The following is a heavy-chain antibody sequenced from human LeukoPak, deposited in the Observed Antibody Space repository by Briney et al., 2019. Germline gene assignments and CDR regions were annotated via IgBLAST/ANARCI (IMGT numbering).Heavy chain of an antibody. D-gene: IGHD1-26*01. V-gene: IGHV3-23*01. Sequence: GGSLRLSCAASGFTFSSYAMSWVRQAPGKGLEWVSAISGSGGSTYYADSVKGRFTVSRDDSKITLYLQMNSLRTEDTALYYCARDFSTKYSQDYWGQGTLVTVYS. CDR1: GFTFSSYA. CDR2: ISGSGGST. CDR3: ARDFSTKYSQDY. J-gene: IGHJ4*02.